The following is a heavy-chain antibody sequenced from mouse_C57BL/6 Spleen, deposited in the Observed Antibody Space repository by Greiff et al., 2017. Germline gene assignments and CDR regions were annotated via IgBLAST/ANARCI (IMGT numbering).Heavy chain of an antibody. D-gene: IGHD2-5*01. V-gene: IGHV5-6*02. J-gene: IGHJ1*03. CDR3: ARRDSNSWYFDV. CDR2: ISSGGSYT. CDR1: GFTFSSYG. Sequence: DVHLVESGGDLVKPGGSLKLSCAASGFTFSSYGMSWVRQTPDKRLEWVATISSGGSYTYYPDSVKGRFTISRANAKNTLYLQMSSLKSEDTAMYYCARRDSNSWYFDVWGTGTTVTVSS.